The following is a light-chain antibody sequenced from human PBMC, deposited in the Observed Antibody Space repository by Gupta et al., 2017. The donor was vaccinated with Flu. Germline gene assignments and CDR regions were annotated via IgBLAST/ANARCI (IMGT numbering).Light chain of an antibody. V-gene: IGLV1-40*01. CDR2: INS. CDR3: QSYDSSLSGCV. Sequence: QSVLTHPPSVSGSPGQRVTISRTGSSSNIGAGYDVHWYQQLPGTAPNLLIYINSNRPSGVPDRFSGAKSGTSASLAITGLQAEEEADYYCQSYDSSLSGCVFGTGTKVTVL. CDR1: SSNIGAGYD. J-gene: IGLJ1*01.